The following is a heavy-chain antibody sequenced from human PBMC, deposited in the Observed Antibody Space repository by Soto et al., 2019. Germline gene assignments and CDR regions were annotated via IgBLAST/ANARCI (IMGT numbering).Heavy chain of an antibody. Sequence: GGSLRLSCVASGLTFGSRAMSWVRQAPGEGLQWVATITDNGGDAKYADSVRGRFVISRDNSKKTLYLQMTSLTAEDSAMCFCARGSTESYPGSRIFDFWGRGTLVTVSS. CDR1: GLTFGSRA. CDR3: ARGSTESYPGSRIFDF. CDR2: ITDNGGDA. D-gene: IGHD3-10*01. J-gene: IGHJ4*02. V-gene: IGHV3-23*01.